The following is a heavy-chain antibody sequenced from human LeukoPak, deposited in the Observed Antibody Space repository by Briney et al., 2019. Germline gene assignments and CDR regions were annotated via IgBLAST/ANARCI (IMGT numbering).Heavy chain of an antibody. CDR2: IYYSGST. Sequence: SETLSLTCTVSGGSMNNYYWSWIRQPPGKGLEWIGYIYYSGSTDYNPSLKSRVTISVDTSKNQFSLRLRSVTAADTAVYYCARPTAGADFWGQGTLVTVSS. V-gene: IGHV4-59*08. J-gene: IGHJ4*02. CDR3: ARPTAGADF. D-gene: IGHD6-13*01. CDR1: GGSMNNYY.